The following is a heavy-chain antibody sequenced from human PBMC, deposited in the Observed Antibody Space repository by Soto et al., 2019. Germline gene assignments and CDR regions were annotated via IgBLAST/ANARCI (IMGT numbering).Heavy chain of an antibody. D-gene: IGHD3-9*01. J-gene: IGHJ4*02. CDR3: ARGSTYYDILTGPDY. Sequence: VESLKISCNGSGYSFTSYWIGWVRQMPWKGLEWMGIIYPGDSDTRYSPSFQGQVTTSADKSISTAYLQWSSLKASDTAMYYCARGSTYYDILTGPDYWGQGTLVTVSS. CDR1: GYSFTSYW. CDR2: IYPGDSDT. V-gene: IGHV5-51*01.